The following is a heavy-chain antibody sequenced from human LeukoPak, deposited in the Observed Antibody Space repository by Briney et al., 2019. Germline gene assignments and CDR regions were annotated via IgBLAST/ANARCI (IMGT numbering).Heavy chain of an antibody. CDR2: IIPIFGTA. D-gene: IGHD2-2*01. Sequence: SVKVSCKASGGTFSSYAISWVRQAPGQGLEWMGGIIPIFGTANYAQKFQGRVTITTDESTSTAYVELSSLRSEDTAVYYCAREGLGYCSSTSCWEKENWFDPWGQGTLVTVSS. J-gene: IGHJ5*02. CDR3: AREGLGYCSSTSCWEKENWFDP. V-gene: IGHV1-69*05. CDR1: GGTFSSYA.